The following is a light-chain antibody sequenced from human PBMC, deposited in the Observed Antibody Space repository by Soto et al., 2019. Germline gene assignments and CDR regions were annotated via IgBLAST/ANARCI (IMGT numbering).Light chain of an antibody. J-gene: IGLJ2*01. V-gene: IGLV2-14*01. CDR2: DVS. Sequence: QSALTQPASVSGSPGQSITISCTGTNSDVGGYNYVSWYQQHPGKAPKLMIYDVSNRPSGVSNRFSCSKSGNTASLTISGLQAEDEADYYCSSYSSSTTQVVFCGETKLTVL. CDR3: SSYSSSTTQVV. CDR1: NSDVGGYNY.